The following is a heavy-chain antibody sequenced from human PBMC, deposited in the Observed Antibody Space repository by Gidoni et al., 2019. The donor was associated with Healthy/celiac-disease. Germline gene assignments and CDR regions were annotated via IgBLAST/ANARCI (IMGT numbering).Heavy chain of an antibody. J-gene: IGHJ6*02. CDR3: ARDDYGAGFYYYYYGMDV. Sequence: QVQLVESGGGVVQPVRSLRLSCAASGFTFSSYALHWVRQAPGKGLEWVAVISYDGSNKYYADSVKGRFTISRDNSKNTLYLQMNSLRAEDTAVYYWARDDYGAGFYYYYYGMDVWGQGTTVTVSS. CDR1: GFTFSSYA. D-gene: IGHD4-17*01. CDR2: ISYDGSNK. V-gene: IGHV3-30*04.